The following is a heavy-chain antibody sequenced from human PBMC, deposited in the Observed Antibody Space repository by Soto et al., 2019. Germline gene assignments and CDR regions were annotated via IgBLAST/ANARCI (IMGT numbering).Heavy chain of an antibody. CDR3: VRRGSETGWYFDQ. V-gene: IGHV3-23*02. CDR1: GFTFYRYD. CDR2: ISGGGGRI. D-gene: IGHD6-19*01. Sequence: EVQLLESGGGLVQPGGSLRLSCAASGFTFYRYDMFWVRQTPRRGLEWVSFISGGGGRIEYGDFVRGRFAASRDNAEDTLSLQMNTLASDDTGVYYCVRRGSETGWYFDQWGQGTLVVVSS. J-gene: IGHJ4*02.